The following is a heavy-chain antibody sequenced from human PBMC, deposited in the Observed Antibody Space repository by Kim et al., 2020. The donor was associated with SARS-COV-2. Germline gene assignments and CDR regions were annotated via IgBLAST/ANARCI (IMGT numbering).Heavy chain of an antibody. CDR1: GFTFSSYW. CDR3: ARDGDLYSSGKDAFDI. V-gene: IGHV3-7*01. D-gene: IGHD6-19*01. J-gene: IGHJ3*02. Sequence: GGSLRLSCAASGFTFSSYWMTWVRQAQGKGLEWVANIKQDGNQKSYVDSVKGRFTISRDNAKNSLYLQMNSLRAEDTAVYYCARDGDLYSSGKDAFDIWG. CDR2: IKQDGNQK.